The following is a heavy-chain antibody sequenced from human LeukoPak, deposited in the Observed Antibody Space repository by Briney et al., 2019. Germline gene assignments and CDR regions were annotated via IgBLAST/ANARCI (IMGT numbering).Heavy chain of an antibody. Sequence: GGSLRLSCAASGFTFSAYGMSWVRQSPRKGLEWVSGVSGADGTTYYADSVKGRFTISRDNSKNTLYLQMNSLRAEDTAAYYCVLNILYYFDYWGQGTLVTVSS. CDR1: GFTFSAYG. J-gene: IGHJ4*02. V-gene: IGHV3-23*01. CDR2: VSGADGTT. D-gene: IGHD5/OR15-5a*01. CDR3: VLNILYYFDY.